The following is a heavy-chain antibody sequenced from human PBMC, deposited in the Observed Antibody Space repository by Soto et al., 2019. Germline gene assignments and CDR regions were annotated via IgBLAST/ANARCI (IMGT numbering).Heavy chain of an antibody. D-gene: IGHD5-12*01. CDR1: VGSFSGYY. Sequence: SETLSLTCAVYVGSFSGYYWSWIRQPPGKGLEWIGEINHSGSTNYNPSLKSRVTISVDTSKNQFSLKLSSVTAADTAVYYCARGAESAVVATMGPHYYYMDVWGKGTTVTVSS. CDR2: INHSGST. CDR3: ARGAESAVVATMGPHYYYMDV. J-gene: IGHJ6*03. V-gene: IGHV4-34*01.